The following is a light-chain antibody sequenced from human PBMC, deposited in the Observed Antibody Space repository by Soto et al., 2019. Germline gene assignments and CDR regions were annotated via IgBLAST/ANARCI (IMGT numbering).Light chain of an antibody. CDR3: QQYNSYSVT. J-gene: IGKJ1*01. V-gene: IGKV1-5*01. CDR2: DAS. CDR1: QSISSW. Sequence: DIQMTQSPPTLSASVGDRVTITCRASQSISSWLAWFQQKPGKAPKLLIYDASNLQSGVPSRFSGSGSWTEFSLTTSSLQPYDFATYYCQQYNSYSVTFGQGTKVEI.